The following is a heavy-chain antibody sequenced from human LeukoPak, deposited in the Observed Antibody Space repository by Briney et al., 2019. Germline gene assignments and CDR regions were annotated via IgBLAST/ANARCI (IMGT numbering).Heavy chain of an antibody. CDR3: ARVGTQWLPDAFDI. Sequence: PGGSLRLSCAASGFTFSSFAMSWVRQAPGKGLEWVSYISSSSSTIYYADSVKGRFTISRDNAKNSLYLQMNSLRAEDTAVYYCARVGTQWLPDAFDIWGQGTMVTVSS. CDR2: ISSSSSTI. V-gene: IGHV3-48*01. J-gene: IGHJ3*02. D-gene: IGHD6-19*01. CDR1: GFTFSSFA.